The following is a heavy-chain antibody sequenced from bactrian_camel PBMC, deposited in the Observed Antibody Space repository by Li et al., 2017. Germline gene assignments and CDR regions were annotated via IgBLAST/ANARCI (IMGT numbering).Heavy chain of an antibody. Sequence: VQLVESGGGLVQPGGSLRLSCAASGFTSSGYDIIWVRQAPGKGREWVSAFFNNNKIYYADSVKGRFTISRDNAKNAVALQMNSLKTEDTAVYYCAAKNSVVVVTATWVFDYWSQGTQVTVS. CDR3: AAKNSVVVVTATWVFDY. D-gene: IGHD2*01. J-gene: IGHJ4*01. V-gene: IGHV3S10*01. CDR1: GFTSSGYD. CDR2: FFNNNKI.